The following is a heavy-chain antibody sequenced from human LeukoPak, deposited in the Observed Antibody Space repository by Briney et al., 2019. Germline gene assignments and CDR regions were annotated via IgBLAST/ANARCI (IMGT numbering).Heavy chain of an antibody. J-gene: IGHJ3*01. CDR2: IYYSGST. CDR3: ARDYRLEGAFDF. Sequence: SETLSLTCTVSGGSISSYYWSWIRQPPGKGLEWIGYIYYSGSTNYNPSLKSRVTISVDTSKNQFSLKLSSVTAADTAVYYCARDYRLEGAFDFWGQGTMVTVSS. CDR1: GGSISSYY. D-gene: IGHD1-1*01. V-gene: IGHV4-59*01.